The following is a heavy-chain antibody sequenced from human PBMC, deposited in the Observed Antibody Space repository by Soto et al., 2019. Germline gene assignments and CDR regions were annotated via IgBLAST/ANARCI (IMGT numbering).Heavy chain of an antibody. J-gene: IGHJ2*01. D-gene: IGHD4-17*01. CDR2: IIPALGTA. CDR1: GGTFSSHT. V-gene: IGHV1-69*08. CDR3: ARPDFGDYWYFDL. Sequence: QDQLVQSGAEGKKPGSSVKVSCKASGGTFSSHTFSWVRQAPGQGLEWMGRIIPALGTATYAQKFQGRVTIPADESATTVYMDLNSLRSEDTAVYYCARPDFGDYWYFDLWGRGTLVTVSS.